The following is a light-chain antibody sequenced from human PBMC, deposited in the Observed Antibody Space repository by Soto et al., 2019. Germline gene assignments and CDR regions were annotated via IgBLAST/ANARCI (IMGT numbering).Light chain of an antibody. CDR1: SSDVGGYNY. CDR3: SSYAGSNNLL. CDR2: EVS. V-gene: IGLV2-8*01. J-gene: IGLJ2*01. Sequence: QSVLTQPPSASGSPGQSVTISCTGTSSDVGGYNYVSWYQQHPGKAPKLMIYEVSKRPSGVPDRFSGSKSGNTASLTVSGLQAEDEADYYCSSYAGSNNLLFGGGNKLSVL.